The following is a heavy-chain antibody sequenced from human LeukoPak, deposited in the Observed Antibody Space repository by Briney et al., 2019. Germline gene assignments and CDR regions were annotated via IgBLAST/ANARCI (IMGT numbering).Heavy chain of an antibody. CDR3: ARASPQGSYWTSNGGYYYYYMDV. J-gene: IGHJ6*03. D-gene: IGHD1-26*01. CDR2: ISSSSSYI. CDR1: GFTFSSYS. V-gene: IGHV3-21*01. Sequence: PGGSLRLSCAASGFTFSSYSMNWVRQAPGKGLEWVSSISSSSSYIYYADSVKGRFTISRDNAKNSLYLQMNSLRAEDTAVYYCARASPQGSYWTSNGGYYYYYMDVWGKGTTVTISS.